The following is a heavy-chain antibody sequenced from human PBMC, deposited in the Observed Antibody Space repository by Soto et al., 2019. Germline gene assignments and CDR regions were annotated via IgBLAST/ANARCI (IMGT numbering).Heavy chain of an antibody. V-gene: IGHV4-4*02. CDR3: ARVSGSYYYGMDV. Sequence: QVQLQESGPGLVKPSGTLSLTCAVSGGSISSSNWCSWVRQPPRKGLEWIVESYHSGSTNYNPPLKSRVTISVDKSKNQFSLKLSSVTAADTAVYYCARVSGSYYYGMDVWGQGITVTVAS. J-gene: IGHJ6*02. CDR1: GGSISSSNW. CDR2: SYHSGST. D-gene: IGHD1-26*01.